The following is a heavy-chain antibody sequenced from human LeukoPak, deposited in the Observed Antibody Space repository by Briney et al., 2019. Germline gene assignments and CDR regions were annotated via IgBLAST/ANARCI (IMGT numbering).Heavy chain of an antibody. V-gene: IGHV3-23*01. Sequence: GGSLRLSCAASGFTFSSYAMSWVRQAPGKGLEWVSAISGSGGSTYYADSVKGRFTISRDNSKNTLYPQMNSLRAEDTAVYYCAKVSRGAAAGTGGRDYWGQGTLVTVSS. CDR1: GFTFSSYA. D-gene: IGHD6-13*01. J-gene: IGHJ4*02. CDR2: ISGSGGST. CDR3: AKVSRGAAAGTGGRDY.